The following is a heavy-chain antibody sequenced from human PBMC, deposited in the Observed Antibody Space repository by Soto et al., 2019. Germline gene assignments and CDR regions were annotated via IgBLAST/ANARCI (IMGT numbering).Heavy chain of an antibody. D-gene: IGHD2-2*01. J-gene: IGHJ5*02. CDR3: ARDRAYMGVPAAHWFDP. CDR1: GGSISSYY. V-gene: IGHV4-59*01. CDR2: IYYSGST. Sequence: SETLSLTCTVSGGSISSYYWSWIRQPPGKGLEWIGYIYYSGSTNYNPSLKSRVTISVDTSKNQFSLKLSSVTAADTAVYYCARDRAYMGVPAAHWFDPWGQGTLVTVSS.